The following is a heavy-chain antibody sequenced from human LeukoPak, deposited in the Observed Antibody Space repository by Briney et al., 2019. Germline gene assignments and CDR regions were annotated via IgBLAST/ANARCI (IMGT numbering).Heavy chain of an antibody. Sequence: SETLSPTCTVSGGSISSYYWSWVRQPPGKGLEWIGYIYYSGSTNYNPSLKSRVTISVDTSKNQFSLKLSSVTAADTAVYYCAGYSYALSTFDYWGQGTLVTVSS. D-gene: IGHD5-18*01. CDR2: IYYSGST. CDR3: AGYSYALSTFDY. V-gene: IGHV4-59*01. J-gene: IGHJ4*02. CDR1: GGSISSYY.